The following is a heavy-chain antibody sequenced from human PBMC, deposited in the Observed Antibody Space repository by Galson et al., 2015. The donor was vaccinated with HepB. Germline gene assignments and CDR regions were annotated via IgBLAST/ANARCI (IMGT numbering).Heavy chain of an antibody. D-gene: IGHD3-3*01. CDR2: ISWNSGYI. J-gene: IGHJ6*02. CDR1: GFTFDDYA. CDR3: AKDYDFWREPYGMDV. V-gene: IGHV3-9*01. Sequence: SLRLSCAASGFTFDDYAMHWVRQVPGKGLEWVSGISWNSGYIGYADSVKGRFTISRDNAKNSLHLQMSSLRTEDTAVYYCAKDYDFWREPYGMDVWGQGTTVTVSS.